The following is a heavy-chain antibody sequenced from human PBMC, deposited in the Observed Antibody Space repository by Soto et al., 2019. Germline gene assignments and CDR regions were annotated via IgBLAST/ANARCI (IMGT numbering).Heavy chain of an antibody. V-gene: IGHV3-33*01. Sequence: QVQLVESGGGVVQPGRSLRLSCAASGFTFSSYGMHWVRQAPGKGLEWVAVIWYDGSNKYYAESVKGRFTISRDNSKNTLYLQMNSLGVEDTAVYYCASGFPGRSYGDYLPFVWRYDYGMGVWGQGTTVTVSS. CDR2: IWYDGSNK. J-gene: IGHJ6*02. CDR1: GFTFSSYG. D-gene: IGHD4-17*01. CDR3: ASGFPGRSYGDYLPFVWRYDYGMGV.